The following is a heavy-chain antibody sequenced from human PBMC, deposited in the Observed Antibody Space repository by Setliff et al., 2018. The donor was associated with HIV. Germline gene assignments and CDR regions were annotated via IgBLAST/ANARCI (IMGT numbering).Heavy chain of an antibody. CDR2: ITDSGGST. Sequence: GSLRLSCAASGFTFRGFAMSWVRQAPGKGLEWVSRITDSGGSTYYADSVKGRFTISRDNSKNTLYVQMNSLRAEDTAVYYCAKTMGAIDLWGRGTLVTVSS. CDR1: GFTFRGFA. CDR3: AKTMGAIDL. V-gene: IGHV3-23*01. J-gene: IGHJ2*01. D-gene: IGHD1-26*01.